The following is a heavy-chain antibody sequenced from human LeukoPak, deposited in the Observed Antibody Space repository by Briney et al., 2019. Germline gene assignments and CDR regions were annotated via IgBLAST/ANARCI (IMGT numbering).Heavy chain of an antibody. V-gene: IGHV1-3*01. Sequence: ASVKVSCKASGYTFTSYAMHWVRQAPGQRLGWMGWINAGNGNTKYSQKFQGRVTITRDTSASTAYMELSSLRSEDTAVYYCARDGSGSSVFDYWGQGTLVTVSS. CDR1: GYTFTSYA. D-gene: IGHD1-26*01. CDR2: INAGNGNT. CDR3: ARDGSGSSVFDY. J-gene: IGHJ4*02.